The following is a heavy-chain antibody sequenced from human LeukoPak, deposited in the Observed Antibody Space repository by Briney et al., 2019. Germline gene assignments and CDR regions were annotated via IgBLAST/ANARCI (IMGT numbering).Heavy chain of an antibody. CDR2: ISGSGGST. CDR3: AKDRGGNCGGDCYSEYFDY. D-gene: IGHD2-21*02. CDR1: GFTFSSYA. Sequence: SGGSLRLSCAASGFTFSSYAMSWVRQAPGKGLEWVSAISGSGGSTYYADSAKGRFTISRDNSKNTLYLQMNSLRAEDTAVYYCAKDRGGNCGGDCYSEYFDYWGQGTLVTVSS. V-gene: IGHV3-23*01. J-gene: IGHJ4*02.